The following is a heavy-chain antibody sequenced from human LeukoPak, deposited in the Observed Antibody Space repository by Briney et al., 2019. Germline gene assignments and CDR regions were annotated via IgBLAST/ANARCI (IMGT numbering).Heavy chain of an antibody. CDR2: ISSSSSYI. Sequence: GGSLRLSCAASGFTFSSYSMNWVRQAPGKGLEWVSSISSSSSYIYYADSVKGRFTISRDNAKNSLYLQMNSLRAEDTAVYYRARAMVRGRDYFDYWGQGTLVTVSS. D-gene: IGHD3-10*01. J-gene: IGHJ4*02. CDR3: ARAMVRGRDYFDY. CDR1: GFTFSSYS. V-gene: IGHV3-21*01.